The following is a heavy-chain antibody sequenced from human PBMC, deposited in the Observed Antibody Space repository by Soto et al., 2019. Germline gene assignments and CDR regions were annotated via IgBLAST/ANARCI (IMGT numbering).Heavy chain of an antibody. CDR3: VRLGYYYDRSGPYYFDS. Sequence: SETRSRTWTVSGDSISCSSTRDYWCWIRQTPAKGLEWIGSVYHGGNTYYNPSLESRVTISVDTSKNQLSLRLTSVTAADTALFYCVRLGYYYDRSGPYYFDSWGQGTPVTVSS. CDR2: VYHGGNT. J-gene: IGHJ4*02. CDR1: GDSISCSSTRDY. V-gene: IGHV4-39*01. D-gene: IGHD3-22*01.